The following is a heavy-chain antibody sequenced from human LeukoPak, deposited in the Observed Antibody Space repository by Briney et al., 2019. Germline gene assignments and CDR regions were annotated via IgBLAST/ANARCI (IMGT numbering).Heavy chain of an antibody. CDR2: IKQDGSEK. CDR3: ARGTSGSWYY. D-gene: IGHD6-13*01. CDR1: GFAFSHYW. Sequence: GGSLRLSCAASGFAFSHYWMTWVRQAPGKGLDWVANIKQDGSEKHYVDSVRGRLTISRDNAKNSLYLQMNSLRAEDTAVYYCARGTSGSWYYWGQGTLVTVSS. J-gene: IGHJ4*02. V-gene: IGHV3-7*04.